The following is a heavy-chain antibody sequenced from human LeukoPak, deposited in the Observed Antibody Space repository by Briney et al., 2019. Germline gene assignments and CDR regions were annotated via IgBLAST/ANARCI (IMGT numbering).Heavy chain of an antibody. V-gene: IGHV4-4*07. CDR3: ARDSGYYDFWSGHLDY. CDR1: GGSISSYY. Sequence: SETLSLTCTVSGGSISSYYWSWIRQPAGKGLEWIGRIYTSGSTNYNPSLKSRVTMSVDTSKNQFSLKLSSVTAADTAVYYCARDSGYYDFWSGHLDYWGQGTLVTVSS. J-gene: IGHJ4*02. CDR2: IYTSGST. D-gene: IGHD3-3*01.